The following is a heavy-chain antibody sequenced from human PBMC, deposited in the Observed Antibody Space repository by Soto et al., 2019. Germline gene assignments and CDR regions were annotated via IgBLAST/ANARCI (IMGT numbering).Heavy chain of an antibody. Sequence: QVQLVESGGGVVQPGRSLRLSCAASGFSFRRYGMDWVRQAPGKGLEWVAIISYDGSQKNYADSVKGRFTISRDNSKNSWYLQMTSLRVEYMGVYDCARDQTQGLGWFMPGDCWGPGNLVTVSS. CDR2: ISYDGSQK. CDR1: GFSFRRYG. V-gene: IGHV3-30*03. J-gene: IGHJ4*02. D-gene: IGHD6-19*01. CDR3: ARDQTQGLGWFMPGDC.